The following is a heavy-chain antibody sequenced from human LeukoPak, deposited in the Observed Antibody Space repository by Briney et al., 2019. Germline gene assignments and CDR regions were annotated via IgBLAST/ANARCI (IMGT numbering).Heavy chain of an antibody. V-gene: IGHV7-4-1*01. D-gene: IGHD6-19*01. Sequence: GASVKVSCKASGYTFTSYAMNWVRHAPGQGLEWRGWINTNTGNPTYAQGFTGRFVFSLDTSVSTAYLQIRSLKAEDTAVYYCARIPRAGSTYLSEYFQHWGQGTLVTVSS. CDR2: INTNTGNP. CDR3: ARIPRAGSTYLSEYFQH. CDR1: GYTFTSYA. J-gene: IGHJ1*01.